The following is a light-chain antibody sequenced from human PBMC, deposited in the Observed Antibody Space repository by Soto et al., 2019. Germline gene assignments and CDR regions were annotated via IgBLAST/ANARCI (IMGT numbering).Light chain of an antibody. CDR2: DIS. V-gene: IGKV1-33*01. J-gene: IGKJ2*01. Sequence: DIKMTQSASSLSASVGDRVTITCQASQVIRNYLNWYRQKPGKAPELLIYDISTLEIGVPSRFGGSGSGTDFTFTITGLQPEDIATYFCQQYEELPYTFGQGTKLEI. CDR3: QQYEELPYT. CDR1: QVIRNY.